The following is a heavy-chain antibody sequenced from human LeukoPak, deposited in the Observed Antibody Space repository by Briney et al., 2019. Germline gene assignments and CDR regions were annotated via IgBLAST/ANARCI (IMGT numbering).Heavy chain of an antibody. CDR3: ASTRGYDYYGSGSYYIFDY. V-gene: IGHV1-3*01. D-gene: IGHD3-10*01. CDR2: INAGNGNT. CDR1: GYTFTSYA. Sequence: GASVKVSCKASGYTFTSYAMHWVRQAPGQRLEWMGWINAGNGNTKYSQKFQGRVTITRDTSASTAYMELSSLRFEDTAVYYCASTRGYDYYGSGSYYIFDYWGQGTLVTVSS. J-gene: IGHJ4*02.